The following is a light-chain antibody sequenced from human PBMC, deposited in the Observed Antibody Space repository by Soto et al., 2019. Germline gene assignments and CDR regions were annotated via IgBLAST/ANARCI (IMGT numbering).Light chain of an antibody. J-gene: IGLJ1*01. CDR3: SPYTSSRTYV. V-gene: IGLV2-14*01. CDR1: SSDVGGYNY. CDR2: DVS. Sequence: QSVLAQPASVSGSPGQSITISSTGTSSDVGGYNYVSWYQQHPGKAPKIMIYDVSNRPSGVSNRFSGSKSGNTASLTISGLQAEDEADYYCSPYTSSRTYVFGTGTKVTVL.